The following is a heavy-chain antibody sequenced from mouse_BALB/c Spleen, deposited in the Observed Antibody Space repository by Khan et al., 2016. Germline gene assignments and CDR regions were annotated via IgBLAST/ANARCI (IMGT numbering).Heavy chain of an antibody. CDR2: INPSAGYT. J-gene: IGHJ2*01. CDR1: GYTFTHYW. Sequence: QVQLQQSGAELAKPGASVKMSCKASGYTFTHYWMHWLKQRPGQGLEWIGYINPSAGYTDYNQKFRDKAPLTADKASTTVSLQLSSLPSDDSAVSFCSRIEWRDVVDYWGHGTALTVSS. CDR3: SRIEWRDVVDY. D-gene: IGHD1-3*01. V-gene: IGHV1-7*01.